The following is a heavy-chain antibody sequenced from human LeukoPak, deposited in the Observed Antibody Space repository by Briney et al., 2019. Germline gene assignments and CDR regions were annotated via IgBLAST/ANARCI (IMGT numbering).Heavy chain of an antibody. Sequence: GGSLRLSCAASGFTVSSNYMSWVRQAPGKGLEWVSVIYSGGSTYYADSVKGRFTISRDNSKNTLYLQMNSLRAEDTAVYYRARSRIQLWLRASDDAFDIWGQGTMVTVSS. CDR2: IYSGGST. D-gene: IGHD5-18*01. CDR1: GFTVSSNY. CDR3: ARSRIQLWLRASDDAFDI. V-gene: IGHV3-53*01. J-gene: IGHJ3*02.